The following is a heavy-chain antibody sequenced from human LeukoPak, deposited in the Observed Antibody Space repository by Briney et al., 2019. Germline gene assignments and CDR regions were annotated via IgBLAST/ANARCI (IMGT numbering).Heavy chain of an antibody. D-gene: IGHD6-13*01. CDR3: ARGIAAAGTALYN. V-gene: IGHV3-30*14. CDR2: ISYDGSKE. CDR1: GFTFSSFG. J-gene: IGHJ4*02. Sequence: GGSLRLSCAASGFTFSSFGMHWVCQAPGKGLEWVAVISYDGSKEYCADSVKGRFTISRDNSKNTLYLQINSLRAEDTAVYYCARGIAAAGTALYNWGQGTLLTVSS.